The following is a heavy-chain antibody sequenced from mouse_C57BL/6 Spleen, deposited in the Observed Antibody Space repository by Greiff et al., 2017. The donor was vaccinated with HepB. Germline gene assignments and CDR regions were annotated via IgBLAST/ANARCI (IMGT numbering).Heavy chain of an antibody. CDR1: GFSLTSYG. CDR2: IWGVGST. V-gene: IGHV2-6*01. CDR3: ASEEDAGFAY. J-gene: IGHJ3*01. Sequence: VQLQQSGPGLVAPSQSLSITCTVSGFSLTSYGVDWVRQSPGKGLEWLGVIWGVGSTNYNSALKSRLSISKDNSKSQVFLKMNSLQTDDTAMYYCASEEDAGFAYWGQGTLVTVSA.